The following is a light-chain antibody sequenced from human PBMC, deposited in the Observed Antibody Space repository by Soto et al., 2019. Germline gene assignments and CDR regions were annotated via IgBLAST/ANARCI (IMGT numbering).Light chain of an antibody. V-gene: IGLV2-14*01. CDR2: EVN. CDR3: TSYTSSGPWV. Sequence: QSVLTQPASVSGSPGQSITISCTGTSGDVGGYNYVSWYQLDPGKAPKLIIYEVNNRPSGVSNRFSGSKSGNTASLTISGLQAEDAADYYCTSYTSSGPWVFGGGTKLTVL. J-gene: IGLJ3*02. CDR1: SGDVGGYNY.